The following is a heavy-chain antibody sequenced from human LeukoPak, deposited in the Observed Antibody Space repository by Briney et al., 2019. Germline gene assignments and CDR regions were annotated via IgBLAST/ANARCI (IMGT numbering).Heavy chain of an antibody. Sequence: ASVKVSCKASGYTFTGYYMHWVRQAPGHGLEWMGRINPNSGGTNYAQKFQGRVTMTTDTSTSTAYMELRSLRSDDTAVYYCARDLEVRGTYYYYYMDVWGKGTTVTVSS. CDR3: ARDLEVRGTYYYYYMDV. V-gene: IGHV1-2*06. D-gene: IGHD3-10*01. CDR1: GYTFTGYY. CDR2: INPNSGGT. J-gene: IGHJ6*03.